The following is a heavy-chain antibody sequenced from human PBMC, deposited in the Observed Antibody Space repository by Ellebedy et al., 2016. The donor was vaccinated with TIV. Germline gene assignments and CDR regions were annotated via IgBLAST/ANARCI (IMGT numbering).Heavy chain of an antibody. D-gene: IGHD2-15*01. CDR1: GFTFSSYG. Sequence: GESLKISCAASGFTFSSYGMHWVRRAPGTGLEWVAVIWYDGSNKYYADSVKGRFTISRDNSKNTLYLQMNSLRAEDTAVYYCAREELGYCSGGSCYPLTNPPDYWGQGTLVTVSS. CDR3: AREELGYCSGGSCYPLTNPPDY. CDR2: IWYDGSNK. V-gene: IGHV3-33*01. J-gene: IGHJ4*02.